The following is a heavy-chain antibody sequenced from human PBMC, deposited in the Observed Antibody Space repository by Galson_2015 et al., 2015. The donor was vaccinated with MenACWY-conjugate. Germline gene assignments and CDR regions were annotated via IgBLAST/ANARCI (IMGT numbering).Heavy chain of an antibody. J-gene: IGHJ5*02. CDR2: INAGNGNT. CDR3: ARDVDIVGVFDP. Sequence: SVKVSCKASGYTFTSHLIHWVRQVPEQGLEWMGWINAGNGNTRSSQKFQGRVAMTTDTSTNTAYMELRSLRSDDTAVYYCARDVDIVGVFDPWGQGTLVSVSS. V-gene: IGHV1-3*01. CDR1: GYTFTSHL. D-gene: IGHD2-15*01.